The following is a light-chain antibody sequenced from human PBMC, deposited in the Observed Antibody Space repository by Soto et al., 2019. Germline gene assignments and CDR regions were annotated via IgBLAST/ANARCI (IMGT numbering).Light chain of an antibody. Sequence: IVVTQSADTLSLSPGERATLSCRASQSIANYVAWYHQRPGQAPRLVLYGASNRATDIPARFSGSGSGTDFTLTISSVEAEDFGVYYCQQRNDWPRNSFGQGTRLEIK. CDR3: QQRNDWPRNS. CDR1: QSIANY. V-gene: IGKV3-11*01. CDR2: GAS. J-gene: IGKJ5*01.